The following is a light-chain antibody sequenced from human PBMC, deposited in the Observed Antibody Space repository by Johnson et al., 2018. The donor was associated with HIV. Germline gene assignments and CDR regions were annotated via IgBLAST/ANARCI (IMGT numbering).Light chain of an antibody. CDR3: ETWDSNLSGV. CDR1: SSYIGNNY. CDR2: DNN. J-gene: IGLJ1*01. Sequence: QSVLTQSPSVSAAPGQKVSISCSGSSSYIGNNYVSSYQQLPGTAPKFLIYDNNKRPSGIPDRFSGSKSGTSATLGITGLQTGDEADYYCETWDSNLSGVFGTGTRVTVL. V-gene: IGLV1-51*01.